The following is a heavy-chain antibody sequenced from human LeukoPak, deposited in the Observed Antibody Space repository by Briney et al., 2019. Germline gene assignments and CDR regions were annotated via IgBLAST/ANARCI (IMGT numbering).Heavy chain of an antibody. CDR3: AKRYSSGWYYLDY. V-gene: IGHV3-30*18. D-gene: IGHD6-19*01. CDR1: GFTFNSYG. J-gene: IGHJ4*02. Sequence: PGRSLRLSCAASGFTFNSYGMRWVRQAPGKGLEWVAVISYDETDKYYADSVKGRFTVSRDNSKNTLYLQMSSLRAEDTAVYYCAKRYSSGWYYLDYWGQGTLVTVSS. CDR2: ISYDETDK.